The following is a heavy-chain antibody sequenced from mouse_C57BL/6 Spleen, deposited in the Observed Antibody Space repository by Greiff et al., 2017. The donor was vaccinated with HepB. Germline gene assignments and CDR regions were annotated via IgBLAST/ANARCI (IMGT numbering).Heavy chain of an antibody. V-gene: IGHV1-53*01. CDR1: GYTFTSYW. CDR3: ARGGITTVPYYFDY. CDR2: INPSNGGT. J-gene: IGHJ2*01. Sequence: QVHVKQPGTELVKPGASVKLSCKASGYTFTSYWMHWVKQRPGQGLEWIGNINPSNGGTNYNEKFKSKATLTVDKSSSTAYMQLSSLTSEDSAVYYCARGGITTVPYYFDYWGQGTTLTVSS. D-gene: IGHD1-1*01.